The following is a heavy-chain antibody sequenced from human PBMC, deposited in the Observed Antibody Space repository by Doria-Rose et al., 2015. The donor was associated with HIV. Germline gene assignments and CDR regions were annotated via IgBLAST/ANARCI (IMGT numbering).Heavy chain of an antibody. CDR3: ARIKSSRWYHKYYFDF. CDR2: IVSDDER. J-gene: IGHJ4*02. CDR1: GVSLSSPGMG. Sequence: QESGPVLVKPTETLTLTCTVSGVSLSSPGMGVSWIRQPPGKALEWLANIVSDDERSYKTSLKSRLTISRGTSKSQVVLTMTVMDPVDTATYYCARIKSSRWYHKYYFDFWGQGTLVIVSA. V-gene: IGHV2-26*01. D-gene: IGHD6-13*01.